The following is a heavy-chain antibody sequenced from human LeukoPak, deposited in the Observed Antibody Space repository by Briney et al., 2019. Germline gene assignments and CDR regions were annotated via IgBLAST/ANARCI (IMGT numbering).Heavy chain of an antibody. D-gene: IGHD6-19*01. V-gene: IGHV4-59*01. CDR2: ISYIGNT. Sequence: SETLSLTCTVSGGSISGYFWSWIRQPPGKGLEWIGYISYIGNTNYNPSLKSRVTISVDTSKNQFSLKLISVTAADTAVYYCARDGSIAVAGTTPYYFDYWGRGTLVAVSS. J-gene: IGHJ4*02. CDR1: GGSISGYF. CDR3: ARDGSIAVAGTTPYYFDY.